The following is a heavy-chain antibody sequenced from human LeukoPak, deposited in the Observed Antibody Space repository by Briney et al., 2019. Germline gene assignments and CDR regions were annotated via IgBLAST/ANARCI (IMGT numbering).Heavy chain of an antibody. CDR1: GYIFTKYV. J-gene: IGHJ4*02. CDR2: IKAGNGDT. CDR3: ARDDCGDTCYPGGY. V-gene: IGHV1-3*01. D-gene: IGHD2-21*01. Sequence: ASVKISCKASGYIFTKYVVHWVRQAPGQRPEWMGWIKAGNGDTKYSQNFQDRLTITRDTSASTVYMELSSLTSEDTALYYCARDDCGDTCYPGGYWGQGTLVTVSS.